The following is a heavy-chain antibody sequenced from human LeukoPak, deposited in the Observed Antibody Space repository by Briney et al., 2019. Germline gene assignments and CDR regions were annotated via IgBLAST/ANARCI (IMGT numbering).Heavy chain of an antibody. CDR1: GFTFSVFA. D-gene: IGHD2-15*01. J-gene: IGHJ3*02. CDR2: IWYDGSNQ. CDR3: AREMDCRDGRCHRGPFDI. Sequence: GGSLRLFCAASGFTFSVFAVHWVRQAPGKGLEWVAAIWYDGSNQYYGDAVKGRFTISRDNPKNTLYLQMNSLRAEDTAVYYCAREMDCRDGRCHRGPFDIWGQGTVVTISS. V-gene: IGHV3-33*01.